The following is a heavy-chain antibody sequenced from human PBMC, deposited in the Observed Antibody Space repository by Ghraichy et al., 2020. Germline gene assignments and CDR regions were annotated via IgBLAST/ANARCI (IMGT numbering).Heavy chain of an antibody. J-gene: IGHJ4*02. D-gene: IGHD4-23*01. V-gene: IGHV4-59*01. Sequence: SETLSLTCTVSGGSISSYYWTWIRLPPGKGLEWIGYIYYSGSTNYNPSLKSRVTISVDTSKKQFSLKLTSLTAADTAVYFCARSRRVTTVAWIDYWGQGRLVTVSS. CDR2: IYYSGST. CDR3: ARSRRVTTVAWIDY. CDR1: GGSISSYY.